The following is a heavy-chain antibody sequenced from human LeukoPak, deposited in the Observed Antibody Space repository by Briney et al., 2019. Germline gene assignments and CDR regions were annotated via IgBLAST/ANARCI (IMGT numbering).Heavy chain of an antibody. CDR3: ARGPGDYVDY. V-gene: IGHV4-59*01. Sequence: SETLSLTCSVSGGSISTYYWSWIRQPPGKGLEWIGYIYYSGSTNYNPSLKSRATISVDTSKNQFSLKLRSVTAADTAVYYCARGPGDYVDYWGQGTLVTVSS. CDR2: IYYSGST. J-gene: IGHJ4*02. CDR1: GGSISTYY. D-gene: IGHD4-17*01.